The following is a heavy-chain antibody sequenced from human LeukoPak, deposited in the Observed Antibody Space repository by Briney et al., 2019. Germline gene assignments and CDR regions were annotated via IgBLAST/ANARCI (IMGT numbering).Heavy chain of an antibody. Sequence: SVKVSCKASGGTFSSYAISWVRQAPGQGLEWMGGIIPIFVTANYAQKFQGRVTITTDESTSTAYMELSSLRSEDTAVYYCARVGMISSPGFDYWGQGTLVTVSS. CDR3: ARVGMISSPGFDY. CDR1: GGTFSSYA. D-gene: IGHD3-22*01. J-gene: IGHJ4*02. CDR2: IIPIFVTA. V-gene: IGHV1-69*05.